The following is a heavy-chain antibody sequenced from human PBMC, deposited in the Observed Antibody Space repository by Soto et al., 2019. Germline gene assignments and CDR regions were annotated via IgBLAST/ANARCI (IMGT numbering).Heavy chain of an antibody. D-gene: IGHD3-16*01. CDR2: ISYDGSNK. CDR3: AGPFKGISKGGIGY. J-gene: IGHJ4*02. CDR1: GFTFSSYA. Sequence: QVQLVESGGGVVQPGRSLRLSCAASGFTFSSYAMHWVRQAPGKGLEWVAVISYDGSNKYYADSVKGRFTISRDNSKNTLYLQMNSLRAEDTAVYYCAGPFKGISKGGIGYWGQGTLVTVSS. V-gene: IGHV3-30-3*01.